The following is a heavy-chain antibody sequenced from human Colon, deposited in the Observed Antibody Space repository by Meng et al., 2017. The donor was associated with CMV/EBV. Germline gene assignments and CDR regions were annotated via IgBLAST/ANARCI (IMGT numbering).Heavy chain of an antibody. D-gene: IGHD3-3*01. CDR3: ASGDTYYPEWWFDP. CDR1: SFNLCTSY. J-gene: IGHJ5*02. CDR2: NSTYNGIT. Sequence: ASSFNLCTSYIHLVRQAPGQGLGWMGWNSTYNGITSHAEKFQDRDTMTKDTSTSTAYMELRSLRSDDTAVYYCASGDTYYPEWWFDPWGQGTLVTVSS. V-gene: IGHV1-18*01.